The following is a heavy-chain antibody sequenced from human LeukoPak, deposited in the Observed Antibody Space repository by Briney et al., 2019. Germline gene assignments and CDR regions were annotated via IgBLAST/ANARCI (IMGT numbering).Heavy chain of an antibody. CDR3: ARLVGPSYNWFDP. V-gene: IGHV4-59*01. D-gene: IGHD6-6*01. Sequence: SETLSLTCTVSGGSISSYYWSWIRQPPGKGLEWIGYIYYSGSTNYNPSLKSRVTISVDTSKNQFSLKLSSVTAADTAVYYCARLVGPSYNWFDPWGQGTLVTVSS. CDR1: GGSISSYY. CDR2: IYYSGST. J-gene: IGHJ5*02.